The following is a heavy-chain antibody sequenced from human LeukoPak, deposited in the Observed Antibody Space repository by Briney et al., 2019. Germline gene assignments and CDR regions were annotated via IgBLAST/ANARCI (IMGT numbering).Heavy chain of an antibody. CDR3: ATRSTPEGDQDAFDI. Sequence: ASVKVSCKVSGYTFTDYYMHWVQQAPGKGLEWMGLVDPEDGETIYAEKFQGRVTITADTSTDTAYMELRSLRSEGTAVYYCATRSTPEGDQDAFDIWGQGTMVTVSS. V-gene: IGHV1-69-2*01. J-gene: IGHJ3*02. CDR1: GYTFTDYY. D-gene: IGHD2-21*02. CDR2: VDPEDGET.